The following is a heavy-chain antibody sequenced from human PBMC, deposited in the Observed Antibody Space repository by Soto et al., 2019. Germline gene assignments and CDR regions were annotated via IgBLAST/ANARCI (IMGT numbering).Heavy chain of an antibody. D-gene: IGHD2-15*01. J-gene: IGHJ4*02. CDR2: IYYSGST. Sequence: PSETLSVTCTVSVGSISSSSYYWGWILQPPGKGLEWIGSIYYSGSTYYNPSLKSRVTISVDTSKNQFSLKLSSVTAADTAVYYCARLLARRAYYFDYWGQGTLVTVSS. V-gene: IGHV4-39*01. CDR3: ARLLARRAYYFDY. CDR1: VGSISSSSYY.